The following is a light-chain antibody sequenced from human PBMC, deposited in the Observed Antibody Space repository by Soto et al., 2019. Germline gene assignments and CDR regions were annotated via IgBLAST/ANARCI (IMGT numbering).Light chain of an antibody. V-gene: IGKV3-11*01. CDR2: DAS. Sequence: EVVLTQSPATLSLSPGERATLSCRASQSVGNCLAWYQQQPGQAPRLLIFDASARIDGIPARFSGSGSETDFTLTISSLEPEDFAVYYCQQCSNWPPITFGQGTRLEIK. CDR1: QSVGNC. CDR3: QQCSNWPPIT. J-gene: IGKJ5*01.